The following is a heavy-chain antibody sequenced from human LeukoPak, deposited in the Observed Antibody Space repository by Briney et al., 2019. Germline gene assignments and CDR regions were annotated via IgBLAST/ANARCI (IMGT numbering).Heavy chain of an antibody. D-gene: IGHD3-10*01. CDR3: AREGEWFGDPSPFDY. CDR1: GFTFSSYS. J-gene: IGHJ4*02. V-gene: IGHV3-21*01. Sequence: GGSLRLSCAASGFTFSSYSMNWVRQAPGKGLEWVSSVSSSSSYIYYADSVKGRFTISRDNAKNSLYLQMNSLRAEDTAVYYCAREGEWFGDPSPFDYWGQGTLVTVSS. CDR2: VSSSSSYI.